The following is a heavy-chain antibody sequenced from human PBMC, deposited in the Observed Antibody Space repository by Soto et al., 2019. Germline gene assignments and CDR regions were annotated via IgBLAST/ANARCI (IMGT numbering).Heavy chain of an antibody. D-gene: IGHD6-13*01. CDR2: ISWNSGSI. Sequence: EVQLVESGGGLVQPGRSLRLSCAASGFTFDDYAMHWVRQAPGKGLEWVSGISWNSGSIGYADSVKGRFTVSRDNAKNSLYLQMNSLRAEDTALYYCSKSRRAGHSSSGDEYDYWGQGTLVTVSS. CDR1: GFTFDDYA. J-gene: IGHJ4*02. V-gene: IGHV3-9*01. CDR3: SKSRRAGHSSSGDEYDY.